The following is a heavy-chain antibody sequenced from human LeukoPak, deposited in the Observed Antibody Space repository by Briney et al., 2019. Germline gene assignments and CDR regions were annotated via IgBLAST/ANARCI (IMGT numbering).Heavy chain of an antibody. CDR3: ANLALPTHLLNYYDSSGDY. J-gene: IGHJ4*02. V-gene: IGHV3-23*01. D-gene: IGHD3-22*01. CDR2: ISGSGGST. CDR1: GFTFSIYE. Sequence: PGGSLRLSCIASGFTFSIYEMNWVRQAPGKGLEWVSAISGSGGSTYYADSVKGRFTISRDNSKNTLYLQMNSLRAEDTAVYYCANLALPTHLLNYYDSSGDYWGQGTLVTVSS.